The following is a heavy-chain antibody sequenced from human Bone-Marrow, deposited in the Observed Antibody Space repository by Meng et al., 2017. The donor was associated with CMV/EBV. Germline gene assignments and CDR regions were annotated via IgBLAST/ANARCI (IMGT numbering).Heavy chain of an antibody. V-gene: IGHV3-23*01. CDR2: IRGSTGST. Sequence: LSCEASGLHFSNYAMSWVRQAPGKGLEWVSAIRGSTGSTFYADSVKGRFTISRDNAKNTLYLQMDSLRAEDTAVYYCAIGDGGSYWSYWGQGTLVTVSS. CDR1: GLHFSNYA. D-gene: IGHD1-26*01. J-gene: IGHJ4*02. CDR3: AIGDGGSYWSY.